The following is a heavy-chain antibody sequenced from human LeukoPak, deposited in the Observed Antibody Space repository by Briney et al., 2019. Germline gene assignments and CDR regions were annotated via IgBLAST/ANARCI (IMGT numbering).Heavy chain of an antibody. CDR3: ARHDCGGDCYHNWYFDL. CDR1: GGSISSSNW. J-gene: IGHJ2*01. CDR2: IYHSGST. D-gene: IGHD2-21*02. V-gene: IGHV4-4*02. Sequence: SETLSLTCAVSGGSISSSNWWSWVRQPPGKGLEWIGEIYHSGSTNYNPSLKSRVTISVDTSKNQFSLKLSSVTAADTAVYYCARHDCGGDCYHNWYFDLWGRGTLVTVSS.